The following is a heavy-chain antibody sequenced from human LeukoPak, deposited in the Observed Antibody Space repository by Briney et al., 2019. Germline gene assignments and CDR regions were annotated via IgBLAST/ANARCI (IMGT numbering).Heavy chain of an antibody. J-gene: IGHJ2*01. CDR2: IYTSGST. V-gene: IGHV4-4*07. D-gene: IGHD2-2*02. Sequence: SETLSLTCTVSGGSTSSYYWSWIRQPAGKGLEWIGRIYTSGSTNYNPSLKSRVTMSVDTSKNQFSLKLSSVTAADTAVYYCARVPAAITWYFDLWGRGTLVTVSS. CDR1: GGSTSSYY. CDR3: ARVPAAITWYFDL.